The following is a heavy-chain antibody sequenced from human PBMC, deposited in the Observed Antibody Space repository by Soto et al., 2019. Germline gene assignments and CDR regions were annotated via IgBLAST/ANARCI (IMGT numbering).Heavy chain of an antibody. CDR3: ARLGDPSGEDGMAV. J-gene: IGHJ6*02. V-gene: IGHV3-74*01. CDR2: INSDGSNT. CDR1: GFTFSNYW. D-gene: IGHD3-10*01. Sequence: EVQLVESGGGLVRPGESLRLSCAASGFTFSNYWMHWVRQAPGEGLVWVSRINSDGSNTAYADFVKGRFTISRDNPKNTLHLLMSRLRAEDTVVYHCARLGDPSGEDGMAVWCQGTTVNVSS.